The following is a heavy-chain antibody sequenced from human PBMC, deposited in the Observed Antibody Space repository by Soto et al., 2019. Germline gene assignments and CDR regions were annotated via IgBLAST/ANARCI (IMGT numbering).Heavy chain of an antibody. Sequence: AGGSLRLSCAASGFTFSSYAMSWVRQAPGKGLEWVSAISGSGGSTYYADSVKGRFTISRDNSKNTLYLQMNSLRAEDTAVYYCARSQERITIFGVVPGGHYYYYGMDVWGQGTTVTVSS. D-gene: IGHD3-3*01. V-gene: IGHV3-23*01. J-gene: IGHJ6*02. CDR2: ISGSGGST. CDR3: ARSQERITIFGVVPGGHYYYYGMDV. CDR1: GFTFSSYA.